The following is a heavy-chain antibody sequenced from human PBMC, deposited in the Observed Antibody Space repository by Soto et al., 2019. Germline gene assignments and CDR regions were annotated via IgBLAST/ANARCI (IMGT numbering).Heavy chain of an antibody. D-gene: IGHD1-26*01. CDR1: GFTFSSYW. CDR2: IKQDGSEK. V-gene: IGHV3-7*03. Sequence: LRLSCAASGFTFSSYWMSWVRQAPGKGLEWVANIKQDGSEKYYVDSVKGRFTISRDNAKNSLYLQMNSLRAEDTAVYYCARGGDSGSYFQYYYGMDVWGQGTTVTVSS. CDR3: ARGGDSGSYFQYYYGMDV. J-gene: IGHJ6*02.